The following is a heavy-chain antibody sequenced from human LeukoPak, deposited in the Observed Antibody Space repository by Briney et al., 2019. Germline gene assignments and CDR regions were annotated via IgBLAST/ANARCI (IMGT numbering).Heavy chain of an antibody. V-gene: IGHV1-18*01. D-gene: IGHD3-3*01. CDR2: ISAYNGNT. CDR1: GYTFTSYG. CDR3: ARVSYDFWSGYDAFDI. J-gene: IGHJ3*02. Sequence: ASVKVSCKASGYTFTSYGISWVRQAPGQGLEWMGWISAYNGNTNYAQKLQGRVTMTTDTSTSTAYMELRSLRSDDTAVYYCARVSYDFWSGYDAFDIWGQGTMVTVSS.